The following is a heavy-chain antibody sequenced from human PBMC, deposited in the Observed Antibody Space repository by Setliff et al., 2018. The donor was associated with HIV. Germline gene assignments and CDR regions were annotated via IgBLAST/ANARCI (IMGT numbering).Heavy chain of an antibody. Sequence: SETLSLTCSVSGDSFSGYYWSWIRQPPGKGLEWIGYIYIYNSGSTNYNPSLTSRVTISVDTSRNQFSLKLTSVTAADTAIYYCARGVNFDYWGQGTQVTVSS. V-gene: IGHV4-59*01. CDR2: IYIYNSGST. CDR3: ARGVNFDY. J-gene: IGHJ4*02. D-gene: IGHD3-3*01. CDR1: GDSFSGYY.